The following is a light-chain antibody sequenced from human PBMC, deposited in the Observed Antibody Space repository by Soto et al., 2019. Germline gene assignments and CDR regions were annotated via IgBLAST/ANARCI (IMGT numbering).Light chain of an antibody. CDR1: SSDVVNYIF. Sequence: QSALTQPASVSVSPGQSITISCTGTSSDVVNYIFVSWYRQHPGKAPKLMIYDINNRPSGVSNRFSGSKSCNTASLTISGLQAEDEADYYCVSYTTSASYVFGNGTKVTVL. V-gene: IGLV2-14*01. J-gene: IGLJ1*01. CDR2: DIN. CDR3: VSYTTSASYV.